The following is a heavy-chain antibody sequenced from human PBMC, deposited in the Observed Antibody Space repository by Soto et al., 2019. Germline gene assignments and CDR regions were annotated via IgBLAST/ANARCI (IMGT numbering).Heavy chain of an antibody. J-gene: IGHJ6*02. CDR1: GYAFTGYY. Sequence: ASVKVSCKASGYAFTGYYMHWVRQAPGQGLEWMGWINPNSGGTNYAQKFQGRVTMTRDTSISTAYMELSRLRSDDTAVYYCARAPSHYDFWSGYYTDYYYGMDVWGQGTTVTVSS. D-gene: IGHD3-3*01. CDR3: ARAPSHYDFWSGYYTDYYYGMDV. V-gene: IGHV1-2*02. CDR2: INPNSGGT.